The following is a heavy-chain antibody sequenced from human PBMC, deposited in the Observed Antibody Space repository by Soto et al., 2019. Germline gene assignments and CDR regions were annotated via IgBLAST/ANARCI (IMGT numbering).Heavy chain of an antibody. CDR3: ASYSSGWYYFDY. CDR1: GFTFSDYY. Sequence: GGSLRLSCAASGFTFSDYYMSWIRQAPGKGLEWVSYIRSSGSTIYYADSVKGRFTISRDNAKNSLYLQMNSLRAEDTAVYYCASYSSGWYYFDYWGQGTLVTVSS. J-gene: IGHJ4*02. D-gene: IGHD6-19*01. CDR2: IRSSGSTI. V-gene: IGHV3-11*01.